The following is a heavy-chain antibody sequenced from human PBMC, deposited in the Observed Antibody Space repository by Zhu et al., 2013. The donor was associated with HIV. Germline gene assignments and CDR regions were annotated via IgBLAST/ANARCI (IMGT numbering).Heavy chain of an antibody. CDR3: AKXTGPRLNYYYGMDV. CDR2: ISWNSGSI. D-gene: IGHD1-1*01. CDR1: GFTFDDYA. J-gene: IGHJ6*02. Sequence: VQLVESGGGLVQPGRSLRLSCAASGFTFDDYAMHWVRQAPGKGLEWVSGISWNSGSIGYADSVKGRFTISRDNAKNSLYLQMNSLRAEDTALYYCAKXTGPRLNYYYGMDVWGQGTTVTVSS. V-gene: IGHV3-9*01.